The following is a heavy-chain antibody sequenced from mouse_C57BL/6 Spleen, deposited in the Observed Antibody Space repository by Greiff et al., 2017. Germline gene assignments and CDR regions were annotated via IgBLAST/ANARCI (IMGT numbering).Heavy chain of an antibody. CDR3: ARGSYGSSLFDY. CDR1: GYTFTSYW. V-gene: IGHV1-55*01. J-gene: IGHJ2*01. Sequence: QVQLQQPGAELVKPGASVKMSCKASGYTFTSYWITWVKQRPGQGLEWIGDIYPGSGSTNYNEKFKSKATLTVDTSSSTAYMQLSSLTAEDSAVYYCARGSYGSSLFDYWGQGTTLTVSS. D-gene: IGHD1-1*01. CDR2: IYPGSGST.